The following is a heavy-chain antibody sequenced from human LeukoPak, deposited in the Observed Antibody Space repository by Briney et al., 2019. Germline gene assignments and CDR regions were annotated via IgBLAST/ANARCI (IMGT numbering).Heavy chain of an antibody. J-gene: IGHJ6*04. CDR2: IYYSGST. CDR1: GGSVSSGSYH. V-gene: IGHV4-61*01. CDR3: ARDGGPVAGTTRWDYYYGMDV. D-gene: IGHD6-19*01. Sequence: SETLSLTCTVSGGSVSSGSYHWSWIRQPPGKGLEWIGYIYYSGSTNYNPSLKSRVTISVDTSKNQFSLKLSSVTAADTAVYYCARDGGPVAGTTRWDYYYGMDVWGKGTTVTVSS.